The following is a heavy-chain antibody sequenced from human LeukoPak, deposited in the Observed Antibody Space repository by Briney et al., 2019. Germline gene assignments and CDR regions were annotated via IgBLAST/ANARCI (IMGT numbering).Heavy chain of an antibody. CDR1: GFTFTTYG. CDR3: ARGRTSDY. CDR2: IKEDGSEK. V-gene: IGHV3-7*01. D-gene: IGHD3/OR15-3a*01. J-gene: IGHJ4*02. Sequence: GGSLRLSCAASGFTFTTYGMNWVRQAPGKGLEWVASIKEDGSEKKYVDSVKGRITISRDNAKTSVYLQINSLRAEDTAVYYCARGRTSDYWGQGTLVTVSS.